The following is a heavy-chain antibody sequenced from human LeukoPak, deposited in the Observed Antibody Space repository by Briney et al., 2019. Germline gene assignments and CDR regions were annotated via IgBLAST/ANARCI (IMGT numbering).Heavy chain of an antibody. CDR3: ARASSLRYWGQGTLVTVSSDV. Sequence: GASVKVSCKASGYTFTDYYMHWVRQAPGQGLEWMGWINPDSGGTNYAQKFQGRVTMTRDTSISTGYMEVNRLTSDDTAIYYCARASSLRYWGQGTLVTVSSDVWGQGTTVTVSS. CDR2: INPDSGGT. D-gene: IGHD2-8*02. J-gene: IGHJ6*02. CDR1: GYTFTDYY. V-gene: IGHV1-2*02.